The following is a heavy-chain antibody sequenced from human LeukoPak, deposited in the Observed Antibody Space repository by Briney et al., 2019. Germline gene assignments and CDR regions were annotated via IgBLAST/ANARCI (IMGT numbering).Heavy chain of an antibody. CDR1: GGTFSSYA. Sequence: SVKVSCKASGGTFSSYAISWLRQAPGQGLEWMGRIIAIFSTANYAQKFQGRVTITTDESTSTAYMELSSLRSEDTAVYYCARDSSGWFSDYWGQGTLVTVSS. CDR2: IIAIFSTA. D-gene: IGHD6-19*01. J-gene: IGHJ4*02. CDR3: ARDSSGWFSDY. V-gene: IGHV1-69*05.